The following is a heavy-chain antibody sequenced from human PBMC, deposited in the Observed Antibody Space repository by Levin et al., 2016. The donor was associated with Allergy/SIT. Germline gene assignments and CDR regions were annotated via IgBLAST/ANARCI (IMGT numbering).Heavy chain of an antibody. Sequence: SGPTLVKPTETLTLTCTVSGFSLSNARMGVSWIRQPPGKALEWLAHIFSNDEKSYSTSLKSRLTISKDTSKSQVVLTMTNMDPVDTATYYCARIMGGSYYGGYYFDYWGQGTLVTVSS. CDR1: GFSLSNARMG. V-gene: IGHV2-26*01. D-gene: IGHD1-26*01. J-gene: IGHJ4*02. CDR3: ARIMGGSYYGGYYFDY. CDR2: IFSNDEK.